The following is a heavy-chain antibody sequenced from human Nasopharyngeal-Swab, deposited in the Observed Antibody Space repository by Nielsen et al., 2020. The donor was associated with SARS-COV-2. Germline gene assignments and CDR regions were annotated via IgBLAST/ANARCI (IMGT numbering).Heavy chain of an antibody. CDR3: ARLIFIRGRREFDY. J-gene: IGHJ4*01. D-gene: IGHD2-8*01. CDR1: GFSIRYYW. Sequence: GESLKISCAASGFSIRYYWMSWVRQAPGKGLEWVANVRQDEGSKYYVDSVQGRFTISRDNAKNSVFLQMDNLAADDTAMYHCARLIFIRGRREFDYWGHGTQVTVSS. V-gene: IGHV3-7*01. CDR2: VRQDEGSK.